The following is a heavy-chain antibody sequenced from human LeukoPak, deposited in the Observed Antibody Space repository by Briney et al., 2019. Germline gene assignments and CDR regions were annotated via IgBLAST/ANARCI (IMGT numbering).Heavy chain of an antibody. J-gene: IGHJ4*02. CDR1: GYTFNGYY. D-gene: IGHD6-19*01. Sequence: ASVKVSCKASGYTFNGYYMHWVRQAPGQGLEWMGWINPNSDGTNYAQKFQGRVTMTRDTSISTAYMELSRLRSDDTAVYYCARDRSGWYFDYWGQGTLVTVSS. V-gene: IGHV1-2*02. CDR3: ARDRSGWYFDY. CDR2: INPNSDGT.